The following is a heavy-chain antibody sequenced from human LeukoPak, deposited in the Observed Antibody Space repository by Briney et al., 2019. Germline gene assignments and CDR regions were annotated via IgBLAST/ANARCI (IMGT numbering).Heavy chain of an antibody. D-gene: IGHD6-6*01. Sequence: PGGSLRLSCAASGFTFSNYAMSWVRQAPGKGLEWVSYISSSSSTIYYADSVKGRFTISRDNAKNSLYLQMNSLRAEDTAVYYCAREGAARNFDYWGQGILVTVSS. J-gene: IGHJ4*02. V-gene: IGHV3-48*04. CDR3: AREGAARNFDY. CDR1: GFTFSNYA. CDR2: ISSSSSTI.